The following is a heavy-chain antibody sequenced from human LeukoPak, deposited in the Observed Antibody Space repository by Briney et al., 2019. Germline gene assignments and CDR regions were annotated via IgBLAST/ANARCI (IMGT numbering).Heavy chain of an antibody. CDR2: IFSTGST. D-gene: IGHD3-10*01. CDR3: ARRYGSGSYDKFDY. Sequence: PSETLSLTCTVSGGSISSYHWNWIRQPPGKGLEWIGYIFSTGSTNYNPSLKSRATISLDTSKSQFSLRLTSVTAADTAVYYCARRYGSGSYDKFDYWGQGTLVTVSS. CDR1: GGSISSYH. J-gene: IGHJ4*02. V-gene: IGHV4-59*08.